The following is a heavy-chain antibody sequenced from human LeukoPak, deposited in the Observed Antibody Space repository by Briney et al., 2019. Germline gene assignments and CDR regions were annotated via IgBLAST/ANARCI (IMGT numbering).Heavy chain of an antibody. V-gene: IGHV4-34*01. Sequence: SETLSLTCAVSGVAFSNYYWSWVRQTPSQGLEWIGEINQSGYTNYNPSLKSRVTMSIDTSKIQFSLLLTSVTAADAGVYYCTRAVAGHPDWGQGTLVTVSS. D-gene: IGHD6-19*01. CDR2: INQSGYT. CDR3: TRAVAGHPD. CDR1: GVAFSNYY. J-gene: IGHJ4*02.